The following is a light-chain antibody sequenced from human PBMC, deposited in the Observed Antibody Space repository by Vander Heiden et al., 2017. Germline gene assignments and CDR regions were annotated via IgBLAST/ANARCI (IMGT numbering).Light chain of an antibody. CDR2: QDN. Sequence: FELIQSPSVSVSPGQTATIPCPGNRLGEKNVSWDQQKPGQSPVLVIHQDNKQPSGIAERFSGSNSGDTATLTISGTQAIDEADYYCQAWDSSTLYVFGTGTKVTV. V-gene: IGLV3-1*01. CDR3: QAWDSSTLYV. CDR1: RLGEKN. J-gene: IGLJ1*01.